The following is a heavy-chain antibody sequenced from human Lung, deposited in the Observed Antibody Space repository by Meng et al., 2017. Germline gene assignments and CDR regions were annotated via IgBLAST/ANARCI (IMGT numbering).Heavy chain of an antibody. J-gene: IGHJ4*02. CDR1: GDSVSSNSAA. D-gene: IGHD6-19*01. V-gene: IGHV6-1*01. Sequence: QVHLQQSGPGLVKPSKPISPTCAISGDSVSSNSAAWNWIRQSPSRGLEWLGRTYYRSKWYNGYAVSVRSRITINPDTSKNQFSLQLNSVTPEDTAVYYCARSQQWLDSWGQGTLVTVSS. CDR3: ARSQQWLDS. CDR2: TYYRSKWYN.